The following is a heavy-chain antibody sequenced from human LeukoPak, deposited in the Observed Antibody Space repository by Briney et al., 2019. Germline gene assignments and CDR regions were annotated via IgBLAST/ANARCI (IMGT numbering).Heavy chain of an antibody. V-gene: IGHV3-21*01. CDR1: GFTFSSYS. D-gene: IGHD5-24*01. Sequence: GGSLRLSCAASGFTFSSYSMNWVRQAPGKGLELVSSISSSSSYIYYADSVKGRFTISRDNAKNSLYLQMNSLRAEDTAVYYCARDVGDGYNHQEIDYWGQGTLVTVSS. CDR3: ARDVGDGYNHQEIDY. J-gene: IGHJ4*02. CDR2: ISSSSSYI.